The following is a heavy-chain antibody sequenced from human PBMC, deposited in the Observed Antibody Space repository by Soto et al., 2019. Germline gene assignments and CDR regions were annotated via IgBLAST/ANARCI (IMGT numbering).Heavy chain of an antibody. Sequence: PGESLKISCKGSGYSFTNYWIGWVRQMPGKGLEWMGIIYPGDSNTRYSPSFQGQVTISADKSISTAYLQLGSLKASDTAMYYCARQGYCRSTACYTVDYWGQGTLVTVSS. CDR1: GYSFTNYW. D-gene: IGHD2-2*02. V-gene: IGHV5-51*01. J-gene: IGHJ4*02. CDR3: ARQGYCRSTACYTVDY. CDR2: IYPGDSNT.